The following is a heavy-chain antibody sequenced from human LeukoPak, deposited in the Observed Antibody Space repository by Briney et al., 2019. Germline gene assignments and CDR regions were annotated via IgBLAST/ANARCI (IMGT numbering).Heavy chain of an antibody. D-gene: IGHD4-11*01. CDR1: GGSISSGDYY. V-gene: IGHV4-30-4*01. CDR3: ARAPDYTPKPYFDY. J-gene: IGHJ4*02. Sequence: PSETLSLTCTVSGGSISSGDYYWSWIRQPPGKGLEWIGYIYYSGSTYYNPSLKSRVTISVDTSKNQFSLKLSSVTAADTAVYYCARAPDYTPKPYFDYWGQGTLVTVSS. CDR2: IYYSGST.